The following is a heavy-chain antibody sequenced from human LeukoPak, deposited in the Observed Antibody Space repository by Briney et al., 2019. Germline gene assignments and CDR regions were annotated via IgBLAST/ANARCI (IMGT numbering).Heavy chain of an antibody. CDR3: ARTEDIVVVPPQYYYGMDV. J-gene: IGHJ6*02. Sequence: EASVTVSCTASGYTFTIYYMHWVRQTPGQGLEWMGRINPNSGGTNYAQKFQGRVTMTRDTSTSTAYMELSRLRSDDTAVYYCARTEDIVVVPPQYYYGMDVWGQGTTVTVSS. CDR1: GYTFTIYY. D-gene: IGHD2-2*01. CDR2: INPNSGGT. V-gene: IGHV1-2*06.